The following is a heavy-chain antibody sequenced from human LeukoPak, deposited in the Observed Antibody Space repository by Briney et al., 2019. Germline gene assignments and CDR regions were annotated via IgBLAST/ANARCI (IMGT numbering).Heavy chain of an antibody. CDR3: ARLWIAVASKLISFDY. V-gene: IGHV1-18*01. CDR1: GYTFTSNG. Sequence: EASVKVSCKASGYTFTSNGISWVRQAPGQGLEWVGWVSAYNGNTNYAQKLQGRVTMTTDTSTSTAYMELRSLRSDDTAVYYCARLWIAVASKLISFDYWGQGTLVTVSS. D-gene: IGHD6-19*01. J-gene: IGHJ4*02. CDR2: VSAYNGNT.